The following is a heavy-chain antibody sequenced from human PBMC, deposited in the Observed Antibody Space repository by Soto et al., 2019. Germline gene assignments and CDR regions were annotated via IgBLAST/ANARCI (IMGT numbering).Heavy chain of an antibody. D-gene: IGHD3-3*01. CDR1: GFTFSSYG. CDR2: ISYDGSNK. Sequence: QVQLVESGGGVVQPGRSLRLSCAASGFTFSSYGMHWVRQAPGKGLEWVAVISYDGSNKYYADSVKGRFTISRDNSKNTLYLQMNSLRAEDTAVYYCAKDDQRNYYDFWSGYYSSPDFDYWGQGTLVTVSS. CDR3: AKDDQRNYYDFWSGYYSSPDFDY. V-gene: IGHV3-30*18. J-gene: IGHJ4*02.